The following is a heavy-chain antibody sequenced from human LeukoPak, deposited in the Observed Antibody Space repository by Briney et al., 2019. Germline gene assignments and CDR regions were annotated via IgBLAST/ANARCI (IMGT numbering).Heavy chain of an antibody. CDR2: MNPNSGNT. V-gene: IGHV1-8*01. J-gene: IGHJ5*02. CDR1: GYTFTSYD. CDR3: ARSDYYERGFDP. D-gene: IGHD3-22*01. Sequence: ASVKVSCKASGYTFTSYDINWVRQATGQGLEWMGWMNPNSGNTGYAQKFQGRVTMTRNTSISTAYMELGSLRSEDTAVYYCARSDYYERGFDPWGQGTLVTVSS.